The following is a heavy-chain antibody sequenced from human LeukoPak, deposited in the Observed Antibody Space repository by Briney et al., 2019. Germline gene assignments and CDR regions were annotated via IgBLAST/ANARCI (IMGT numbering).Heavy chain of an antibody. CDR2: ISYDGSNK. D-gene: IGHD3-10*01. CDR3: AREGSGSYYIPFDY. CDR1: GFTFSSYA. Sequence: GGSLRLSCAASGFTFSSYAMHWVRQAPGKGLEWVAVISYDGSNKYYADSVKGRFTISRDNSKNTLYLQMNSLRAEDTAVYYCAREGSGSYYIPFDYWGQGTLVTVSS. J-gene: IGHJ4*02. V-gene: IGHV3-30*04.